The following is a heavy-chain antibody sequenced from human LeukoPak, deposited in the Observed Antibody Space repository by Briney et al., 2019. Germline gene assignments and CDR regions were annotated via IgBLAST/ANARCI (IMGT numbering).Heavy chain of an antibody. V-gene: IGHV4-59*01. Sequence: PSETLSLTCTVSVASTSSYYWTWIRHPPGAGLEWIGYISYSGSPNYSSSLKGRVTISVATSENQIPLRLRAVTAADTAVYYCARVTQRNYFDYWGQGTLVTVSS. CDR2: ISYSGSP. J-gene: IGHJ4*02. CDR1: VASTSSYY. D-gene: IGHD6-25*01. CDR3: ARVTQRNYFDY.